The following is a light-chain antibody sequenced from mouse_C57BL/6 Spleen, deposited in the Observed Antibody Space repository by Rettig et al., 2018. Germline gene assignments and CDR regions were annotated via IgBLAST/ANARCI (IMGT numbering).Light chain of an antibody. CDR3: QQWSSYPPT. V-gene: IGKV4-55*01. CDR1: SSVSY. Sequence: QIVLTQSPAIMSASPGEKVTMTCSASSSVSYMYWYQQKPGSSPRLLIYDTSNLASGVPVRFSGSGSGTSYSLTISRIEAEDAATYYCQQWSSYPPTFGGGTKLEIK. CDR2: DTS. J-gene: IGKJ2*01.